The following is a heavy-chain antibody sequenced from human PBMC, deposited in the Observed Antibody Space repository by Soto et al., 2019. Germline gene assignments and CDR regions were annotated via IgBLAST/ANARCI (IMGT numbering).Heavy chain of an antibody. J-gene: IGHJ6*02. Sequence: SETLSLTCAVYGGSFSGYYWTWIRQPPGTGLEWIGEINHSGSTNYNPSLKSRVTISVDTSKNQFSLKLSSVTAADTAVYYCARDTIFLYGMDVWGQGTTVS. CDR2: INHSGST. D-gene: IGHD3-9*01. CDR1: GGSFSGYY. CDR3: ARDTIFLYGMDV. V-gene: IGHV4-34*01.